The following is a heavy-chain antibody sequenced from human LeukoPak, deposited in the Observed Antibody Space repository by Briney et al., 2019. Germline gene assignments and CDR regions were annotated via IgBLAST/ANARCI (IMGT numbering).Heavy chain of an antibody. CDR2: LYYSGST. CDR1: GGSLSSSSYY. D-gene: IGHD6-19*01. CDR3: ARLRGATVAHNWFDP. J-gene: IGHJ5*02. Sequence: SETLSLTCTVSGGSLSSSSYYWGWIRQPPGRGLEWIVSLYYSGSTYYNPSLKSRVTISVDTSKNQFSLKLSSVTAADTAVYYCARLRGATVAHNWFDPWGQGTLVTVSS. V-gene: IGHV4-39*07.